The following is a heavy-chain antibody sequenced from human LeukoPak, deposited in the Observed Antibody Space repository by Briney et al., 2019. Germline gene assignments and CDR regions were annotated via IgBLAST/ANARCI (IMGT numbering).Heavy chain of an antibody. CDR3: AKWGPYCVGDYCPALDS. J-gene: IGHJ4*02. CDR1: RFTFSNYW. CDR2: INQDGSKK. V-gene: IGHV3-7*01. D-gene: IGHD2-21*02. Sequence: PGGSLRLSCVASRFTFSNYWMSWVRQAPGKGLEWVVNINQDGSKKRYADSMKGRFTISRDNAKESLYLQLNSLRAEDTAMYYCAKWGPYCVGDYCPALDSWGPGTLVTVSS.